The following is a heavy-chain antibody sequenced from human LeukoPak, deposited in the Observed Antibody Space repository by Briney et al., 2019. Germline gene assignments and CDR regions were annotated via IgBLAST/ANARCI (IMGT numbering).Heavy chain of an antibody. J-gene: IGHJ3*02. D-gene: IGHD3-10*01. CDR1: GYTFTTHY. V-gene: IGHV1-46*01. Sequence: ASVKVSCKASGYTFTTHYMHWVRQAPGQGLEWMGIINPSGGSTSYAQKFQGRVTMTRDMSTSTVYMELSSLRSDDTAVYYCARDCGLSDYGSGFGLDIWGQGTMVTVSS. CDR2: INPSGGST. CDR3: ARDCGLSDYGSGFGLDI.